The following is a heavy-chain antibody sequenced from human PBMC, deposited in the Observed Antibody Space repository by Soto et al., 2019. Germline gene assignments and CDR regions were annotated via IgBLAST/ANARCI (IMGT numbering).Heavy chain of an antibody. CDR3: ARGGCSGGSCYFGWFDP. Sequence: ASVKVSCKASGYTFTSYGISWVRQAPGQGLEWMGWISAYNGNTNYAQELQGRVTMTTDTSTSTAYMELRSLRSDDTAVYYCARGGCSGGSCYFGWFDPWGQGTLVTVSS. CDR2: ISAYNGNT. V-gene: IGHV1-18*01. J-gene: IGHJ5*02. CDR1: GYTFTSYG. D-gene: IGHD2-15*01.